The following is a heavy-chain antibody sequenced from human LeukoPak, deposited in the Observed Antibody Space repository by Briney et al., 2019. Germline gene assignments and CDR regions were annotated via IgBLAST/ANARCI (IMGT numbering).Heavy chain of an antibody. D-gene: IGHD3-3*01. J-gene: IGHJ6*04. CDR1: GGSTSSYY. CDR3: ARGRAASYYDFWSGHLMDV. CDR2: IYYSGST. Sequence: SETLSLTCTVSGGSTSSYYWSWIRQPPGKGLEWIGYIYYSGSTNYNPSLKSRVTISVDTSKNQFSLKLSSVTAADTAVYYCARGRAASYYDFWSGHLMDVWGKGTTVTVSS. V-gene: IGHV4-59*01.